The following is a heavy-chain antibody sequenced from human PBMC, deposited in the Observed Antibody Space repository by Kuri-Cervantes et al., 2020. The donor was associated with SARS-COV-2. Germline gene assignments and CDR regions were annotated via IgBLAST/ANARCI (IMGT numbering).Heavy chain of an antibody. Sequence: GGSLRLSCAASGFTFSSYGMHWVRQAPGKGLEWVAFIWYVGSNKYYADSVKGRFTISRDNFKNTVYLQMNSLRAEDTAVYYCARPSNFHQDSGAYVWGQGTTVTVSS. D-gene: IGHD2-15*01. CDR2: IWYVGSNK. CDR1: GFTFSSYG. J-gene: IGHJ6*02. V-gene: IGHV3-33*01. CDR3: ARPSNFHQDSGAYV.